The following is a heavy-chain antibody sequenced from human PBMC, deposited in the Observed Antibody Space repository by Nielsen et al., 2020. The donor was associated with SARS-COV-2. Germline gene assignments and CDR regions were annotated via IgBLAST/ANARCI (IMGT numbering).Heavy chain of an antibody. CDR2: ISYEGSNK. Sequence: GGSLRLSCAASGFTFSSYAMHWVRQAPGKGLEWVAVISYEGSNKYYAASVKGRFTTTRDNSKNTLYLQMNSLRAEDTAVYYCARAIYRLTTDNWFDPWGQGTLVTVSS. V-gene: IGHV3-30-3*01. CDR1: GFTFSSYA. CDR3: ARAIYRLTTDNWFDP. J-gene: IGHJ5*02. D-gene: IGHD4-11*01.